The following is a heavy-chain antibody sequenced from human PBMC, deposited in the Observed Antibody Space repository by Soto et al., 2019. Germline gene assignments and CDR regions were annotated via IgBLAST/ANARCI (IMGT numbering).Heavy chain of an antibody. J-gene: IGHJ6*02. CDR3: ARGNVGPYYYYGMDV. CDR1: GFTFSSYG. CDR2: IWYDGSNK. V-gene: IGHV3-33*01. D-gene: IGHD1-26*01. Sequence: SLRLSCAASGFTFSSYGMHWVRQAPGKGLEWVAVIWYDGSNKYYADSVKGRFTISRDNSKNTLYLQMNSLRAEDTAVYYCARGNVGPYYYYGMDVWGQGTTVTVSS.